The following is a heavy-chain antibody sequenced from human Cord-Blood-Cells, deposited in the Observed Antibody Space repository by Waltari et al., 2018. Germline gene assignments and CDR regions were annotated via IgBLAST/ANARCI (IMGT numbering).Heavy chain of an antibody. CDR3: TTPTVTMDYYGMDV. V-gene: IGHV1-69*06. CDR2: ISPIVGTA. J-gene: IGHJ6*02. Sequence: QVQLVQSGAEVKKPGSSVKVSCKASGGTFSSYAISWVLQAPGQGLEWMGGISPIVGTANYAQKFQGRVTITADKSTSTAYMELSSLRSEDTAVYYCTTPTVTMDYYGMDVWGQGTTVTVSS. CDR1: GGTFSSYA. D-gene: IGHD4-17*01.